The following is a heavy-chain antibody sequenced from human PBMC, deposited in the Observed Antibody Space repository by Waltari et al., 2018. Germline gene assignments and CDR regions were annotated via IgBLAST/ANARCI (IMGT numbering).Heavy chain of an antibody. CDR3: AAWGPRCL. CDR1: GFTSHNYW. V-gene: IGHV3-7*01. D-gene: IGHD4-17*01. Sequence: DVQLVESGGGLVQPGGSLRLSCEASGFTSHNYWMNWVRQSPGKGVEWVANIKSNGKQKFYGDSIEGRFTISRDNAKNSVYLQMNNLRAEDTAVYYCAAWGPRCLWDQGSQVIVSS. CDR2: IKSNGKQK. J-gene: IGHJ4*02.